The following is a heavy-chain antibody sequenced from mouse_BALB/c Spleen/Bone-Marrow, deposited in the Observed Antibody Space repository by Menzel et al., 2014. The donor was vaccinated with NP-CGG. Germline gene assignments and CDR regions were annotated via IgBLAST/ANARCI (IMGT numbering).Heavy chain of an antibody. D-gene: IGHD1-1*01. CDR3: AREGTYYAYFDY. J-gene: IGHJ2*01. CDR1: GYIFTSYT. CDR2: INPRIGYT. V-gene: IGHV1-4*02. Sequence: VQLQQSAAELARPGASVKLSCKASGYIFTSYTIQWIKQRPGQGLEWIGYINPRIGYTDYNQKFKDKTTLTADKSSSTTYMQLSSLTSEDSAVYYCAREGTYYAYFDYWGQGTTLTASS.